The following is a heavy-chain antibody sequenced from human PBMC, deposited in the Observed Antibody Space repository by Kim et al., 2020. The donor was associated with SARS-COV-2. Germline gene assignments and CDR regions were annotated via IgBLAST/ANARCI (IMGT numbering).Heavy chain of an antibody. D-gene: IGHD5-12*01. Sequence: GGSLRLSCAASGFTFSSYAMHWVRQAPGKGLEWVAVISYDGSNKYYADSVKGRFTISRDNSKNTLYLQMNSLRAEDTTVYYCARDLVFYTMKEMATTASSWGQGTLVTVSS. CDR1: GFTFSSYA. V-gene: IGHV3-30*04. CDR3: ARDLVFYTMKEMATTASS. CDR2: ISYDGSNK. J-gene: IGHJ5*02.